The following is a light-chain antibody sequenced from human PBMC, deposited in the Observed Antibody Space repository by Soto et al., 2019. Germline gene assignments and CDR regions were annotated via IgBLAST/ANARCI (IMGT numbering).Light chain of an antibody. Sequence: DIQMTQSPSTLSASLGDRVTVTCRASQTIGSWLACYQHKPGRAPKLLIFDASSLESGVPSRFSGNGSGTEFTLTISGLQPDDFASYYCQQYNSYSGMFGQGTKVDIK. V-gene: IGKV1-5*01. CDR1: QTIGSW. CDR2: DAS. CDR3: QQYNSYSGM. J-gene: IGKJ1*01.